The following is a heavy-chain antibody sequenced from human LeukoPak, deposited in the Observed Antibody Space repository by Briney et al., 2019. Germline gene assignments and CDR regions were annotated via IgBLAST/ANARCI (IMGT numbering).Heavy chain of an antibody. D-gene: IGHD4-23*01. Sequence: GGSLRLSCAASGFTFTTYTMHWVRQAPGKGLESVSAISGGGDSTYYANSVKGRFTISRDNSKNTLYLQMDSLRAEDLAVYFCARQEYGGYDYWVQGTLVTVS. V-gene: IGHV3-64*01. J-gene: IGHJ4*02. CDR3: ARQEYGGYDY. CDR2: ISGGGDST. CDR1: GFTFTTYT.